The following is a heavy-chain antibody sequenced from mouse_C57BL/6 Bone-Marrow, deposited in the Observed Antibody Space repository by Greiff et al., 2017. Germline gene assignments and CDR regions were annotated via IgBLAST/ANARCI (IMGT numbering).Heavy chain of an antibody. Sequence: QVQLQQSGAELVRPGASVTLSCKASGYTFPDYEMHWVKQTPVHGLEWIGAIVPETGGTAYNQKFKGKAILTADKSSSTAYMELRSLTSEDSAVYYCTRGTMVTTGYFDYWGQGTTLTVSS. V-gene: IGHV1-15*01. D-gene: IGHD2-1*01. CDR2: IVPETGGT. CDR3: TRGTMVTTGYFDY. J-gene: IGHJ2*01. CDR1: GYTFPDYE.